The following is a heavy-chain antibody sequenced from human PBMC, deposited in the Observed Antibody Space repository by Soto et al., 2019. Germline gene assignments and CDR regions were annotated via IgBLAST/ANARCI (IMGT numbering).Heavy chain of an antibody. CDR3: ARIKWFGELSGLDP. V-gene: IGHV4-59*08. CDR1: GGSISSYY. Sequence: SETLSLTCTVSGGSISSYYWSWIRPPPGKGLEWIGYIYYSGSTNYNPSLKSRVTISVDTSKNQFSLKLSSVTAADTAVYYCARIKWFGELSGLDPWGQGTLVTVSS. J-gene: IGHJ5*02. CDR2: IYYSGST. D-gene: IGHD3-10*01.